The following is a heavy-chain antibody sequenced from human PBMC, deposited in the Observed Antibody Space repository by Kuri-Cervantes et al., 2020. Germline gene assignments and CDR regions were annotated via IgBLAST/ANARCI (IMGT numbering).Heavy chain of an antibody. D-gene: IGHD4-23*01. J-gene: IGHJ3*02. CDR2: IIPIFGTA. CDR3: ATRGLRWRMGAFDI. Sequence: SVKVSCKASGGTFSGYAISWVRQAPGQGLEWMGGIIPIFGTANYAQKFQGRVTITTDESTSTAYMELSSLRSEDAAVYYCATRGLRWRMGAFDIWGQGTMVTVSS. V-gene: IGHV1-69*05. CDR1: GGTFSGYA.